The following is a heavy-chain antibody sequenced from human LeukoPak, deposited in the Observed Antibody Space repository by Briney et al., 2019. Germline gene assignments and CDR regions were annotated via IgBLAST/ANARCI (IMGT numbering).Heavy chain of an antibody. CDR3: ARGMGDSGFNFDY. J-gene: IGHJ4*02. CDR2: INHSGST. CDR1: GGSFSGYY. V-gene: IGHV4-34*01. Sequence: SETLSLTCAVYGGSFSGYYWSWIRQPPGKGLEWIGEINHSGSTNYNPSLKSRVTISVDTSKNQFFLKLSSVTAADTAVYYCARGMGDSGFNFDYWGQGTLVTVSS. D-gene: IGHD5-12*01.